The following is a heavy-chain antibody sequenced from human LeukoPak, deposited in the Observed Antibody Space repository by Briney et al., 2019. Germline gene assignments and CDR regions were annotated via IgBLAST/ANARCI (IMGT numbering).Heavy chain of an antibody. Sequence: LAGGSLRLSCVPSGFTFTTYAMNWVRQAPGKGLEWVSGITSGGRTYYADSVKGRFTISRDSSKNTLYLQMNSLRAEDTAVYYCAKDRGGWYGDYFDYWGQGTLVTVSS. CDR1: GFTFTTYA. V-gene: IGHV3-23*01. D-gene: IGHD6-19*01. CDR2: ITSGGRT. J-gene: IGHJ4*02. CDR3: AKDRGGWYGDYFDY.